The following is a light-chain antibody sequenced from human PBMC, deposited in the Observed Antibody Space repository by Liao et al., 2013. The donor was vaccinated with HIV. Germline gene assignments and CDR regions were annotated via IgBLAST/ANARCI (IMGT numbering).Light chain of an antibody. J-gene: IGLJ1*01. V-gene: IGLV3-25*02. Sequence: SYELTQPPSVSVSPGQTARITCSGDALPNQYAYWYQQKPGQAPVLLIYKDSERPSGIPERFSGSNSEDTATLTISGTQAADEADYYCQAWDSGTALYTFGTGTKVTVL. CDR3: QAWDSGTALYT. CDR2: KDS. CDR1: ALPNQY.